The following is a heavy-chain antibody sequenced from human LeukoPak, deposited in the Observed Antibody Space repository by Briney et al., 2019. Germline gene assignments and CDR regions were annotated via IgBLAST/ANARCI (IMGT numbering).Heavy chain of an antibody. Sequence: SQTLSLTCAISGDSVSSNSAAWNWIRQSPSRDLEWLGRTYYRSKWYNDYAVSMRSRVSINPDTSKNQFSLQLNSVTPEDTAVYYCARGYSSGIDYWGQGTLVTVSS. V-gene: IGHV6-1*01. D-gene: IGHD6-19*01. CDR3: ARGYSSGIDY. J-gene: IGHJ4*02. CDR1: GDSVSSNSAA. CDR2: TYYRSKWYN.